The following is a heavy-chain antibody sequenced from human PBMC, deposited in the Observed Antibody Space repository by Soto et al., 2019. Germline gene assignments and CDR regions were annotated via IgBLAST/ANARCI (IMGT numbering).Heavy chain of an antibody. CDR3: AKVPRYCSSTSCPVKYYFDY. J-gene: IGHJ4*02. V-gene: IGHV3-30*18. Sequence: PVGSLRLSCAASGFTFSSSGMHWVRQAPGKGLEWVAVISYDGRNNDYADSVKVRFTISRDNTKNTLYLQMNSLRVEDTAVYYCAKVPRYCSSTSCPVKYYFDYWGQGTLVTVSS. CDR2: ISYDGRNN. CDR1: GFTFSSSG. D-gene: IGHD2-2*01.